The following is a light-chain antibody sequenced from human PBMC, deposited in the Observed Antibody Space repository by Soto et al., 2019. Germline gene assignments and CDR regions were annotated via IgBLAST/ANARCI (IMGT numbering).Light chain of an antibody. CDR1: QSVSIN. CDR2: GAS. Sequence: KKSVGTLSLSPGERATLSCRASQSVSINLAWYQQKPGQAPRLLIYGASTRATGIPARFSGSGSGTEFTLTISSLQSEDFAVYYCQQFNNWLTWTFCHVTNVDIK. CDR3: QQFNNWLTWT. J-gene: IGKJ1*01. V-gene: IGKV3-15*01.